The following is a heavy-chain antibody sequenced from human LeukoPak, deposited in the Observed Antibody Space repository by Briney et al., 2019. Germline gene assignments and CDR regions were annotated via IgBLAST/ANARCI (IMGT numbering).Heavy chain of an antibody. Sequence: GGSLRLSCAASGFTFSSYPMHWVRQAPGKGLEYVSAISSNGGSTYYANSVKGRFTISRDNSKNTLYLQMGSLRAEDMAVYYCASGRSYTRFDYWGQGTLVTVSS. J-gene: IGHJ4*02. CDR3: ASGRSYTRFDY. CDR2: ISSNGGST. V-gene: IGHV3-64*01. CDR1: GFTFSSYP. D-gene: IGHD1-26*01.